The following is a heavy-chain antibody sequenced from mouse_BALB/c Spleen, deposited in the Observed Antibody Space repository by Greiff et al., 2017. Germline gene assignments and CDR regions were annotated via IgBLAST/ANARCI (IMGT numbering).Heavy chain of an antibody. CDR3: ARDDYDEGFAY. V-gene: IGHV5-15*02. CDR2: ISNLAYSI. J-gene: IGHJ3*01. Sequence: EVKLMESGGGLVQPGGSRKLSCAASGFTFSDYGMAWVRQAPGKGPEWVAFISNLAYSIYYADTVTGRFTISRENAKNTLYLEMSSLRSEDTAMYYCARDDYDEGFAYWGQGTLVTVSA. CDR1: GFTFSDYG. D-gene: IGHD2-4*01.